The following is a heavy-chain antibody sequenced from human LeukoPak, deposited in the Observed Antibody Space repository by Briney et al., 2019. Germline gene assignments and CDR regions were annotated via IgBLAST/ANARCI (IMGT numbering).Heavy chain of an antibody. CDR3: ARERYSGSYFTAFDI. CDR2: IYTSGST. J-gene: IGHJ3*02. V-gene: IGHV4-4*07. Sequence: SETLSLTCTVSGGSISSYYWSWIRQPAGKGLEWIGRIYTSGSTNYNPSLKSRVTMSVDTSKNQFSLKLSSVTAADTAVYYCARERYSGSYFTAFDIWGQGTMVTVSS. CDR1: GGSISSYY. D-gene: IGHD1-26*01.